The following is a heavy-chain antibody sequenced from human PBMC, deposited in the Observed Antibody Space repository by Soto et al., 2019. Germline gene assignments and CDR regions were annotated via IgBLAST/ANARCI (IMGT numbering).Heavy chain of an antibody. CDR3: ASPHYYDSSGYYYFDY. Sequence: ASVKVSCKASGGTFSSYTISWVRQAPGQGLEWMGIINPSGGSTSYAQKFQGRVTMTRDTSTSTVYMELSSLRSEDTAVYYCASPHYYDSSGYYYFDYWGQGTLVTVSS. CDR2: INPSGGST. J-gene: IGHJ4*02. D-gene: IGHD3-22*01. V-gene: IGHV1-46*01. CDR1: GGTFSSYT.